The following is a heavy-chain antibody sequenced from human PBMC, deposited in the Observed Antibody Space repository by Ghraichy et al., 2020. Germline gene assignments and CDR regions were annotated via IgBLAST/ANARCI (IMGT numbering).Heavy chain of an antibody. D-gene: IGHD2-2*01. CDR3: ARETLGYCSSTSCYANWFDP. V-gene: IGHV4-59*01. J-gene: IGHJ5*02. CDR1: GGSISSYY. CDR2: IYYSGST. Sequence: SETLSLTCTVSGGSISSYYWSWIRQPPGKGLEWIGYIYYSGSTNYNPSLKSRVTISVDTSKNQFSLKLSSVTAADTAVYYCARETLGYCSSTSCYANWFDPWGQGTLVTVSS.